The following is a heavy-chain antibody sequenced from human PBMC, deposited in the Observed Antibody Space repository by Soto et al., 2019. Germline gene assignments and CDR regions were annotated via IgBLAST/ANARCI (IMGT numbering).Heavy chain of an antibody. V-gene: IGHV4-39*01. CDR3: ARRGEALYYDFWSGYYDGNWFDP. Sequence: SETLSITCTVSGGSISSSSYYWGWIRQPPGKGLEWIGSIYYSGSTYYNPSLKSRVTISVDTSKNQFSLKLSSVTAADTAVYYCARRGEALYYDFWSGYYDGNWFDPWGQGTLVTVSS. J-gene: IGHJ5*02. CDR2: IYYSGST. CDR1: GGSISSSSYY. D-gene: IGHD3-3*01.